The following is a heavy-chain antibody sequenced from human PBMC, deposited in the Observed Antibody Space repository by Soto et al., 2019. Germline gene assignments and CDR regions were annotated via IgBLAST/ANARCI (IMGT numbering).Heavy chain of an antibody. D-gene: IGHD2-21*01. CDR3: SRGGGGGLFDL. J-gene: IGHJ4*02. V-gene: IGHV3-23*01. CDR2: ISGGGTSI. Sequence: EVQLLESGGGLVQPGGSLRLSCEASGFTFGNYAMTWVRQAPGKGLEWVAAISGGGTSIFSADSVKGRFTISRDNAKNSLYLQLNSLRAEDTAIYYCSRGGGGGLFDLWGQGTFVTVSS. CDR1: GFTFGNYA.